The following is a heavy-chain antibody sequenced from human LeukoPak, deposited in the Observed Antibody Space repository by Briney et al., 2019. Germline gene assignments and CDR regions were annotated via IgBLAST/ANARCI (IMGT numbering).Heavy chain of an antibody. CDR3: ARDRGLNIAAARTGFDY. D-gene: IGHD6-13*01. J-gene: IGHJ4*02. Sequence: SETLSLTCTVSGGSISGSSYYWGWVRQPPEKGLEWIGTFYYSGTTYYNPSLKSRVTISVDTSKNQFSLKLSSVTAADTAVYYCARDRGLNIAAARTGFDYWGQGTLVTVSS. V-gene: IGHV4-39*07. CDR2: FYYSGTT. CDR1: GGSISGSSYY.